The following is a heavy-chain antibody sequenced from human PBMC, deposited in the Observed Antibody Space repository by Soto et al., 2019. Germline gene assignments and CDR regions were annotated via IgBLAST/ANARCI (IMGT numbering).Heavy chain of an antibody. CDR1: GFTFSSYS. V-gene: IGHV3-21*01. CDR2: ISSSSSYI. D-gene: IGHD3-22*01. J-gene: IGHJ4*02. Sequence: GSLRLSCAASGFTFSSYSMNWVRQAPGKGLEWGSSISSSSSYIYYADSVKGRFTIYIDNANNSMYLKMNSLRAEDTAVYYCARGPSKDYYDSSEPLFDYGGQGTLVTVSS. CDR3: ARGPSKDYYDSSEPLFDY.